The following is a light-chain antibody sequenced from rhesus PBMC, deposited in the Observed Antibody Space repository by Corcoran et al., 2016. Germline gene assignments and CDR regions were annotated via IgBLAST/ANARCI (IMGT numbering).Light chain of an antibody. CDR2: YAS. CDR3: QRYDELPCG. J-gene: IGKJ2*01. Sequence: DIQMTQSPSSLSAPVGDKVTITCHASQHIRIWLAWYQQKPGKALKPLINYASSLQSGVQSRFSGSGSGTNYTLPIGSLQHEDCATYYCQRYDELPCGFGQGTKVEI. V-gene: IGKV1-19*01. CDR1: QHIRIW.